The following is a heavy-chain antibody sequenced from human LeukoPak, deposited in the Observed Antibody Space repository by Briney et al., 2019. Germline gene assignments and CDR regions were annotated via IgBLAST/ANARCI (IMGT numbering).Heavy chain of an antibody. Sequence: PSETLSLTCTVSGGSFSSGSYYWGRLRPPPGKGRVGFGSIYYSGTTYDNPCLKSRVIICVDTPKNQFSMKLSSVTAADTAVYYCARYSWSEVVGRSHRYHFDLWGQGTLVTVSS. CDR1: GGSFSSGSYY. J-gene: IGHJ4*02. V-gene: IGHV4-39*01. CDR3: ARYSWSEVVGRSHRYHFDL. D-gene: IGHD1-26*01. CDR2: IYYSGTT.